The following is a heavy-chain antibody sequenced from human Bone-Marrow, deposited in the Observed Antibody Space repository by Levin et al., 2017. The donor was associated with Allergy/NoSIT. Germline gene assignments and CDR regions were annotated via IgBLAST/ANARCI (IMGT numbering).Heavy chain of an antibody. CDR3: ARGGCSSTSCYFLPANQPIFDY. J-gene: IGHJ4*02. CDR2: INPNSGGT. D-gene: IGHD2-2*01. CDR1: GYTFTGYY. V-gene: IGHV1-2*02. Sequence: PGESLKISCKASGYTFTGYYMHWVRQAPGQGLEWMGWINPNSGGTNYAQKFQGRVTMTRDTSISTAYMELSRLRSDDTAVYYCARGGCSSTSCYFLPANQPIFDYWGQGTLVTVSS.